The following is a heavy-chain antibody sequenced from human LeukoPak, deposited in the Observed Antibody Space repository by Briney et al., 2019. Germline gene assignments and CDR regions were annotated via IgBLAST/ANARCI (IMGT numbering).Heavy chain of an antibody. Sequence: GGSLRLSCAASGFTFSSYEMNWVRQAPGKGLEWVSYISSSGSTIYYADSVKGRFTISRDNAKNSLYLQMNSLRAEDTAVYYCARVSAGYPSEYFQHWGQGTLVTVSS. CDR2: ISSSGSTI. V-gene: IGHV3-48*03. J-gene: IGHJ1*01. D-gene: IGHD6-13*01. CDR3: ARVSAGYPSEYFQH. CDR1: GFTFSSYE.